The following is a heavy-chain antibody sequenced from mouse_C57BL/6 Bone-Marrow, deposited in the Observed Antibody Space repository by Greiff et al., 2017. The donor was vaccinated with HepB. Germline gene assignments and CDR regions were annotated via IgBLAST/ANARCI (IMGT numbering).Heavy chain of an antibody. V-gene: IGHV5-6*01. D-gene: IGHD3-3*01. Sequence: EVKVVESGGDLVKPGGSLKLSCAASGFTFSSYGMSWVRQTPDKRLEWVATISSGGSYTYYPDSVKGRFTISRDNAKNTLYLQMSSLKSEDTAMYYCARGDSPYYYAMDYWGQGTSVTVSS. CDR2: ISSGGSYT. CDR3: ARGDSPYYYAMDY. CDR1: GFTFSSYG. J-gene: IGHJ4*01.